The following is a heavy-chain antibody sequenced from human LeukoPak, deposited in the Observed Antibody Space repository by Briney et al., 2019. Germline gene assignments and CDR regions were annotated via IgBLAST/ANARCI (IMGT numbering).Heavy chain of an antibody. CDR1: GFTFSSYW. Sequence: GGSLRLSCAASGFTFSSYWMSWVRQAPGKGLEWVANIKQDGSERYYVDSVKGRFTISRDNAKNSLYLQMNSLRAEDTAVYYCARDNTMIAKGFDYWGQGTLVTVSS. CDR2: IKQDGSER. D-gene: IGHD3-22*01. J-gene: IGHJ4*02. V-gene: IGHV3-7*01. CDR3: ARDNTMIAKGFDY.